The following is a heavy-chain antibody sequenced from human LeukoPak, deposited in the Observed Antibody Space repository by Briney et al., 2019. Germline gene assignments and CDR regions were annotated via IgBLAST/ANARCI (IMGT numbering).Heavy chain of an antibody. CDR2: IIPIFGTA. CDR3: ASTHSGYDSNPLYSSSWYPNWFDP. D-gene: IGHD6-13*01. J-gene: IGHJ5*02. V-gene: IGHV1-69*13. Sequence: ASVKVSCKASGGTFSSYAISWVRQAPGQGLEWMGGIIPIFGTANYAQKFQGRGTITADESTSPACMELSSLRSEDTAVYYCASTHSGYDSNPLYSSSWYPNWFDPWGQGTLVTVSS. CDR1: GGTFSSYA.